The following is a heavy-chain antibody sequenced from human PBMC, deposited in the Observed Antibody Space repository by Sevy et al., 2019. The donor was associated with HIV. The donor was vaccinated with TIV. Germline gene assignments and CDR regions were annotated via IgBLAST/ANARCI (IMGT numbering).Heavy chain of an antibody. CDR2: ISGSGYAT. D-gene: IGHD3-3*01. CDR1: GFTFDSYA. J-gene: IGHJ4*02. V-gene: IGHV3-23*01. CDR3: AKDRVTVFGVVVTFDS. Sequence: GGSLRLSCAASGFTFDSYAMHWVRQVAGKGLEWVSTISGSGYATYYAISVKGRFIISRDTSRNTLYLQMNSLRVEDSAVYFCAKDRVTVFGVVVTFDSWGQGTLVTVSS.